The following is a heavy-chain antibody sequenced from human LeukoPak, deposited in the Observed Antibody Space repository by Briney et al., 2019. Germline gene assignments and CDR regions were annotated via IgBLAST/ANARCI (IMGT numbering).Heavy chain of an antibody. D-gene: IGHD5-18*01. J-gene: IGHJ4*02. CDR2: ISSSSSTI. V-gene: IGHV3-48*01. Sequence: AGGSLRLSCAASGFTFSSYSMNWVRQAPGKGLEWVSYISSSSSTIYYADSVKGRFTISRDNAKNSLYLQMNSLRAEDTAVYYCASGLYVDTAIVGYWGQGTLVTVSS. CDR3: ASGLYVDTAIVGY. CDR1: GFTFSSYS.